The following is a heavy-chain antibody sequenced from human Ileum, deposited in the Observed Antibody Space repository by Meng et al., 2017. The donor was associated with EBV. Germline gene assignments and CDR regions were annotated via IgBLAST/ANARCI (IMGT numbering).Heavy chain of an antibody. J-gene: IGHJ4*02. V-gene: IGHV3-23*04. Sequence: EVQLVESGGGLFQPGGSMRLSCAASGFIFSSYALNWVRQAPGKGLEWVSSMSGRGGSTYYADSVKGRFTISRDNSGNTLYLQMNSLRAEDTALYYCAIRNDYYDRSGIFDYWGQGTLVTVSS. CDR3: AIRNDYYDRSGIFDY. CDR2: MSGRGGST. CDR1: GFIFSSYA. D-gene: IGHD3-22*01.